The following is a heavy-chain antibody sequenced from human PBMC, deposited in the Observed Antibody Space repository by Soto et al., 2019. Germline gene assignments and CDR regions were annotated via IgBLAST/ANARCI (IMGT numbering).Heavy chain of an antibody. D-gene: IGHD3-16*01. V-gene: IGHV3-30-3*01. CDR2: ISYDGSNK. CDR3: ARDRTADYAFVSH. Sequence: QVQLVESGGGVVQPGRSLRLSCAASGFTFSSYGMHWVRQAPGKGLEWVAVISYDGSNKYYADSVKGRFTISRDNSKNTLYLQMNSLRAEDTAVYYCARDRTADYAFVSHWGQGTLVTVSS. CDR1: GFTFSSYG. J-gene: IGHJ4*02.